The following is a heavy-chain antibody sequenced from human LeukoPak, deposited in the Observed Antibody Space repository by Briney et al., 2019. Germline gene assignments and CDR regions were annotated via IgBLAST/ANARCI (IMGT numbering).Heavy chain of an antibody. CDR2: IYYSGST. V-gene: IGHV4-59*08. CDR3: ARHHFQVRLTVTKPLYGMDV. D-gene: IGHD4-17*01. J-gene: IGHJ6*02. Sequence: PSETLSLTCTVSGGSISSYYWSWVRQPPGKGLEWIGYIYYSGSTNYNPSLKSRVTISVDTSKNQFSLKLSSVTAADTAVYYCARHHFQVRLTVTKPLYGMDVWGQGTTVTVSS. CDR1: GGSISSYY.